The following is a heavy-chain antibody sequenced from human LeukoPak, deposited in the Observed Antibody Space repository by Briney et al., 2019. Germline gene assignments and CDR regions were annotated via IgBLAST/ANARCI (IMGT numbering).Heavy chain of an antibody. Sequence: ASVKVSCKASGYTFTSYGISWVRQAPGQGPEWMGGISAYSGHTYYARNLQGRVTMTTHTSTSTAYMELRSLRSDDTAVYYCARVYCSGGSCLDAFDIWGQGTMVIVSS. V-gene: IGHV1-18*01. CDR3: ARVYCSGGSCLDAFDI. CDR1: GYTFTSYG. D-gene: IGHD2-15*01. CDR2: ISAYSGHT. J-gene: IGHJ3*02.